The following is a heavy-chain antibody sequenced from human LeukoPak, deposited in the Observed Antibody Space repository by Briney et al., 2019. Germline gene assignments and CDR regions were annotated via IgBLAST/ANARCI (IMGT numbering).Heavy chain of an antibody. D-gene: IGHD2-15*01. J-gene: IGHJ4*02. CDR2: IIPIFGTA. CDR3: ARSRGSCYSCGDY. CDR1: EGTFSRYA. V-gene: IGHV1-69*13. Sequence: ASVKVSCKASEGTFSRYAINWVRQAPGQGLEWMGGIIPIFGTANYAQKFQGRVTITADESTSTAYMELSSLRSEDTAVYYCARSRGSCYSCGDYWGQGTLVTVSS.